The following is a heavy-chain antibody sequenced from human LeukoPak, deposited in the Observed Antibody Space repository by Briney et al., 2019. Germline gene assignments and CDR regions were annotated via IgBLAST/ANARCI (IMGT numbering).Heavy chain of an antibody. D-gene: IGHD5-12*01. CDR1: GFTFSSYG. Sequence: GGSLRLSCAASGFTFSSYGMHWVRQAPGKGLERMAVISYDGYTKYYTDSVRGRFSLSRDNSKSALYLQMHSLRAEYTTVFYWARRGLYGYDVFDYWGQGTLVTVSS. CDR3: ARRGLYGYDVFDY. J-gene: IGHJ4*02. V-gene: IGHV3-30*03. CDR2: ISYDGYTK.